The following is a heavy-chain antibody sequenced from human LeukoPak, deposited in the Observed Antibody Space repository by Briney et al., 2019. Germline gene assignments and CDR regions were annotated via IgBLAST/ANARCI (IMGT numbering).Heavy chain of an antibody. CDR1: GFTFSSYS. D-gene: IGHD2-2*02. Sequence: GGSLRLPCAASGFTFSSYSMNWVRQAPGKGLEWVSAISGSGGDIYYTDSVKGRFTISRDNSKNTLYLQMNSLRAEDTAVYYCAKASSSCYRCYDFWGQGTLVTVSS. J-gene: IGHJ4*02. V-gene: IGHV3-23*01. CDR2: ISGSGGDI. CDR3: AKASSSCYRCYDF.